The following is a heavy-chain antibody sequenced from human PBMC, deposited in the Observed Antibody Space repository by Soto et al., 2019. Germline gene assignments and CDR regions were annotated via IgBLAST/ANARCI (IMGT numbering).Heavy chain of an antibody. D-gene: IGHD3-3*01. J-gene: IGHJ4*02. Sequence: ASVKVSCKASGYTFTSYGISWVRQAPGQGLEWMGWISAYNGNTNYAQKFQGRVTMTRDTSTSTVYMELSSLRSEDTAVYYCVTTIFGVVIIPYWGQGTLVTVSS. CDR1: GYTFTSYG. CDR2: ISAYNGNT. CDR3: VTTIFGVVIIPY. V-gene: IGHV1-18*01.